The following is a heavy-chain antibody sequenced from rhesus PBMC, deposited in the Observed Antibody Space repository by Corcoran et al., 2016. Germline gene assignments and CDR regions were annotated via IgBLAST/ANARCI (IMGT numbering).Heavy chain of an antibody. J-gene: IGHJ6*01. Sequence: QVQLQESGPGLLKPSDTLSLTCAVSGGSIRGGYGWGWTRPPPGKGRGGVGGIYSSNGHTYYNPSLKSRVTISTDTSKNQFSLKLSSVTAADTAVYYCARAPDYYSGSYYNYYGLDSWGQGVVVTVSS. D-gene: IGHD3-16*01. V-gene: IGHV4S7*01. CDR3: ARAPDYYSGSYYNYYGLDS. CDR1: GGSIRGGYG. CDR2: IYSSNGHT.